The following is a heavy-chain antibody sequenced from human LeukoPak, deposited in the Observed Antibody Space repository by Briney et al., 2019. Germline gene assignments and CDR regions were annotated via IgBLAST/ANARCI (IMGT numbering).Heavy chain of an antibody. V-gene: IGHV4-34*01. Sequence: SETLSLTCAVYGGSFSGYYWSWIRQPPGKGLEWIGEINHSGSTNYNPSPKSRVTISVDTSKNQFSLKLSSVTAADTAVYYCASLSQDYYDSSGYYYFDYWGQGTLVTVSS. CDR1: GGSFSGYY. CDR3: ASLSQDYYDSSGYYYFDY. D-gene: IGHD3-22*01. J-gene: IGHJ4*02. CDR2: INHSGST.